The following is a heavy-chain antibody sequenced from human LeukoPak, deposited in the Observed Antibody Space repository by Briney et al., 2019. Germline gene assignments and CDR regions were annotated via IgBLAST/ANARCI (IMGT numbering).Heavy chain of an antibody. CDR2: IVVGSGNT. CDR1: GFTFTSSA. J-gene: IGHJ4*02. D-gene: IGHD3-3*01. V-gene: IGHV1-58*02. CDR3: AAGGDFWSGYYTLDY. Sequence: ASVKVSCKASGFTFTSSAMQWVRQARGQRLEWIGWIVVGSGNTNYAQKFQERVTITRDMSTSTAYMELSSLRSEDTGVYYCAAGGDFWSGYYTLDYWGQGTLVTVSS.